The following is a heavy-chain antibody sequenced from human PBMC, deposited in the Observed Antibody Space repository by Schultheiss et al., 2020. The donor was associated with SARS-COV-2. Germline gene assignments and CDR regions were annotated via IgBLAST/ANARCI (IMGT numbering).Heavy chain of an antibody. CDR3: ASGTYYGSGSIGMDV. CDR2: MNPNSGNT. Sequence: ASVKVSCKASGYTFTSYDINWVRQATGQGLEWMGWMNPNSGNTGYAHKFQGRVTMTRNTSISTAYMELSSLGSEDTAVYYCASGTYYGSGSIGMDVWGQGATVTVSS. CDR1: GYTFTSYD. V-gene: IGHV1-8*01. D-gene: IGHD3-10*01. J-gene: IGHJ6*02.